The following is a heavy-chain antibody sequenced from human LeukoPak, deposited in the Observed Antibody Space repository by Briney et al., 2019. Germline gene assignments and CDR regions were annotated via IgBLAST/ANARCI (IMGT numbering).Heavy chain of an antibody. Sequence: ASVKVSCKASGYTFTGYYMHWVRQAPGQGLEWMGWINPNSGGTNYAQKFQGRVTVTRDTSISTAYVELSRLRSDDTAVYYCARLLKVAHAFDIWGQGTMVTVSS. CDR2: INPNSGGT. CDR3: ARLLKVAHAFDI. D-gene: IGHD5-12*01. V-gene: IGHV1-2*02. J-gene: IGHJ3*02. CDR1: GYTFTGYY.